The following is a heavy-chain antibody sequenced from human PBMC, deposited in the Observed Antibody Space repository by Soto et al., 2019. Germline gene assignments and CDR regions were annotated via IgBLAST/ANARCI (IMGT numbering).Heavy chain of an antibody. Sequence: QLQLQESGPGLVRPSQTLSLTCTVSGGSLNSEHYHWTWIRQAPGKGLEWIGYIHYTGSVRYNPSLQSRITMSVDTSKNLFSLNLSSVTAADTAVYFCVREDDGDDRDYYGLDVWGQGTMVTVSS. CDR3: VREDDGDDRDYYGLDV. CDR2: IHYTGSV. CDR1: GGSLNSEHYH. D-gene: IGHD4-17*01. J-gene: IGHJ6*02. V-gene: IGHV4-30-4*01.